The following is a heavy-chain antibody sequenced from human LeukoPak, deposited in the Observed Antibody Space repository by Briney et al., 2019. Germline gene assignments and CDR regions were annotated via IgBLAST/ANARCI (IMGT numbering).Heavy chain of an antibody. V-gene: IGHV3-64*01. Sequence: GGSLRLSCAASGFTFTNYAMHWVRQAPGKGLEFVAAINSDGDGTYYGNSVKGRFTISRDTSKNTLFLQMDSLGPDDTSVYYCARDKRNSNGWYATFDHWGQGTLVTVSS. D-gene: IGHD6-19*01. CDR1: GFTFTNYA. CDR2: INSDGDGT. CDR3: ARDKRNSNGWYATFDH. J-gene: IGHJ4*02.